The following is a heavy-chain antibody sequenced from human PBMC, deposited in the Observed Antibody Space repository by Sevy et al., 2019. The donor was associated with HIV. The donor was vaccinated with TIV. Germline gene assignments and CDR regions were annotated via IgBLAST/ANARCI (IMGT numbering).Heavy chain of an antibody. D-gene: IGHD3-9*01. V-gene: IGHV3-23*01. CDR2: ISGSGGST. Sequence: GGSLRLSCAASGFTFSSYAMSWVRQAPGKGLEWVSAISGSGGSTYYADSVKGRFTISRDNSKNTLYLQMNSLRAEDTDVYYCAKVTNRYDILTGAYYYYGMDVWGQGTTVTVSS. CDR1: GFTFSSYA. J-gene: IGHJ6*02. CDR3: AKVTNRYDILTGAYYYYGMDV.